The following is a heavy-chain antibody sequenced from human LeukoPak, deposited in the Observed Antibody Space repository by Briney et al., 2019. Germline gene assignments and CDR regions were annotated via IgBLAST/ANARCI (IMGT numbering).Heavy chain of an antibody. CDR3: ARDGGAITMIVVVITGYPDY. CDR1: GFTFSSYA. Sequence: GGSLRLSCVASGFTFSSYAMHWVRQAPGKGLEWVAVISYDGSNKYYADSVKGRFTISRDNSKNTLYLQMNSLRAEDTAVYYCARDGGAITMIVVVITGYPDYWGQGTLVTVSS. V-gene: IGHV3-30-3*01. CDR2: ISYDGSNK. D-gene: IGHD3-22*01. J-gene: IGHJ4*02.